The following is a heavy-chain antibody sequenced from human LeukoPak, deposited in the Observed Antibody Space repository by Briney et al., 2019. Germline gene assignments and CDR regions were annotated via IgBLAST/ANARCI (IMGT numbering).Heavy chain of an antibody. CDR3: ARDYSSGWYSVDY. CDR1: GYTFTGYY. J-gene: IGHJ4*02. CDR2: IRSDNGKT. Sequence: ASVKVSCKASGYTFTGYYMHWVRQAPAQGLEWMGWIRSDNGKTNYAQKLQGRVTLTKDTTTSTAYMELRSLRSDDTAIYYCARDYSSGWYSVDYWGQGTLITVSS. V-gene: IGHV1-18*04. D-gene: IGHD6-19*01.